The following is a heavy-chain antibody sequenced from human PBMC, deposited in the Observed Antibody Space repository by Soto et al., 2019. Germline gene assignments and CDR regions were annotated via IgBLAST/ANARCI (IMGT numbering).Heavy chain of an antibody. D-gene: IGHD3-22*01. CDR1: GGSISSGGYS. J-gene: IGHJ6*02. CDR3: ARGMYYYDSSGYFRYYYGMNV. CDR2: IYHSGST. Sequence: PSETLSLTCAVSGGSISSGGYSWSWIRQPPGKGLEWIGYIYHSGSTYYNPSLKSRVTISVDRSKNQFSLKLSSVTAADTAVYYCARGMYYYDSSGYFRYYYGMNVWGQGTTVTVSS. V-gene: IGHV4-30-2*01.